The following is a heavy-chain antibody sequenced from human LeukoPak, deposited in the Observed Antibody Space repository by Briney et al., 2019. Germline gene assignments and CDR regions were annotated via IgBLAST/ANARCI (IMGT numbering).Heavy chain of an antibody. CDR2: IYHSGST. V-gene: IGHV4-38-2*02. J-gene: IGHJ4*02. CDR3: ARVLGGAARWLN. Sequence: SETLSLTCTVSGYSISSGYYWGWIRQPPGKGLEWIGSIYHSGSTYYNPSLKSRVTISVDTSKNQFSLKLSSVTAADTAVYYCARVLGGAARWLNWGQGTLVTVSS. CDR1: GYSISSGYY. D-gene: IGHD6-6*01.